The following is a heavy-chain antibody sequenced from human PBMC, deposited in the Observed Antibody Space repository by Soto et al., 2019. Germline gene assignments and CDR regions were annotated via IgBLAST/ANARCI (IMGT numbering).Heavy chain of an antibody. CDR2: ISAYNGNT. V-gene: IGHV1-18*01. CDR1: GYSFTSYG. J-gene: IGHJ4*02. D-gene: IGHD3-22*01. CDR3: AVHYYDSSGYLGPFDY. Sequence: GASVKVSCKASGYSFTSYGISWVRQAPGQGLEWMGWISAYNGNTNYAQKLQGRVTMTTDTSTSTAYMELRSLRSDDTAVYYCAVHYYDSSGYLGPFDYWGQGTLVTVSS.